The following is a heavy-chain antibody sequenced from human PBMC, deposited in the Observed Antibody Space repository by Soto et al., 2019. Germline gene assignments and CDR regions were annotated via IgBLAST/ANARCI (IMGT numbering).Heavy chain of an antibody. CDR3: ARINPDSSGYYLCYFDY. CDR2: IYYSGST. J-gene: IGHJ4*02. Sequence: SETLSLTCTVSGGSISSSSYYWGWIRQPPGKGLEWIGSIYYSGSTYYNPSLKSRVTISVDASKNQFSLKLSSVTAADTAVYYCARINPDSSGYYLCYFDYWGQGTLVTVSS. D-gene: IGHD3-22*01. CDR1: GGSISSSSYY. V-gene: IGHV4-39*01.